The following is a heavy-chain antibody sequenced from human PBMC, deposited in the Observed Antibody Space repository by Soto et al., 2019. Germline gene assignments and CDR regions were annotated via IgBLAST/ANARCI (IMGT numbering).Heavy chain of an antibody. V-gene: IGHV4-30-4*01. CDR2: MSYSGST. Sequence: SETLSLTCTLSGDSISSGSYFWTWIRQPPGKGLEWIGYMSYSGSTYYNPSLKSRVTISVETSKNQFSLKLSSVTAADTAVYYCARRARGSSTSCYGWWFDPWGQGTLVTVSS. CDR1: GDSISSGSYF. J-gene: IGHJ5*02. D-gene: IGHD2-2*01. CDR3: ARRARGSSTSCYGWWFDP.